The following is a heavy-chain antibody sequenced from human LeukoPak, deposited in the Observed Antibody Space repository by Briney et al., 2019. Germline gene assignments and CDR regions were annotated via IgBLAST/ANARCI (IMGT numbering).Heavy chain of an antibody. CDR2: INHSGSI. CDR3: ARRMGRRFGERYYYYHYMGV. CDR1: GGSFSGYY. Sequence: SETLSLTCAVFGGSFSGYYWSWIRQPPGKGLEWIGEINHSGSINYNSSLKSRVTISVDTSKNQFSLKLSSVTAADTAVYYCARRMGRRFGERYYYYHYMGVWGKGTTVTISS. D-gene: IGHD3-10*01. J-gene: IGHJ6*03. V-gene: IGHV4-34*01.